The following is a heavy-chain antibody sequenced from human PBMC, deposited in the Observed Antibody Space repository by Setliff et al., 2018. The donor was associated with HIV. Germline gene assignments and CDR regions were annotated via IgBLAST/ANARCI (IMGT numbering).Heavy chain of an antibody. Sequence: SETLSLTCALYGGSFSDYYWSWIRQPPGMGLEWIGEVNRGRRTNYNSSLKSRVTISIDTSRNQFSLTVSSVTAADTAVYFCARRSDWFDPWGQGTLVTVS. CDR3: ARRSDWFDP. CDR2: VNRGRRT. V-gene: IGHV4-34*01. J-gene: IGHJ5*02. CDR1: GGSFSDYY.